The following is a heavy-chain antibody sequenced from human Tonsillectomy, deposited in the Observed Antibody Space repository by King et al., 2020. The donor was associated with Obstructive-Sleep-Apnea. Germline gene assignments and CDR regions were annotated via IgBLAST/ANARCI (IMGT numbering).Heavy chain of an antibody. J-gene: IGHJ4*02. CDR3: ADWGLTIFGVEGGFDY. Sequence: VQLVESGGGWVQPGGSLRLSCAASGFTFSSYAMNWVRQAPGKGLEWVSGISGSGGSTYYADSVKGRFTISKDKSKNTLYLQMTSLRAEDTAVYYCADWGLTIFGVEGGFDYWGQGTLVTVSS. D-gene: IGHD3-3*01. V-gene: IGHV3-23*04. CDR2: ISGSGGST. CDR1: GFTFSSYA.